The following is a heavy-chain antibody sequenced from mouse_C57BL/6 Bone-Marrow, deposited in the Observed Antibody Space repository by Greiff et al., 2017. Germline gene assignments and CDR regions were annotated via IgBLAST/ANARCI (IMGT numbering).Heavy chain of an antibody. J-gene: IGHJ3*01. CDR2: IDPENGDT. D-gene: IGHD2-14*01. V-gene: IGHV14-4*01. CDR3: TTWGYSWFAY. CDR1: GFNIKDDY. Sequence: VQLQQSGAELARPGVSVKLSCTASGFNIKDDYMHWVKQRPEQGLEWIGWIDPENGDTEYASKFQGKATITADTSSNTAYLQLSSLTSEDPAVYYCTTWGYSWFAYWGRGTLVTVSA.